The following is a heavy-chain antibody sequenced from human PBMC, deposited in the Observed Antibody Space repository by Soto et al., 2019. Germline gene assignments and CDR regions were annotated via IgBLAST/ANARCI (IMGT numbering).Heavy chain of an antibody. Sequence: QVQLVQSGAEVKKSGASVKVSCKASGYTFTSHDINWVRQATGQGLEWMGWMNPNSGNTGYAQKVPGRVTMTRHTSISTAYMELSSLRSEDTAVYYCARWDYGDYARFDYWGQGTLVTVSS. CDR3: ARWDYGDYARFDY. D-gene: IGHD4-17*01. J-gene: IGHJ4*02. V-gene: IGHV1-8*01. CDR1: GYTFTSHD. CDR2: MNPNSGNT.